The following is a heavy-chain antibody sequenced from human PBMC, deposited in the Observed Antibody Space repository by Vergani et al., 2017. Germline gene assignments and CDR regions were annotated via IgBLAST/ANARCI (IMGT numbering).Heavy chain of an antibody. CDR1: GFTFGDCA. CDR2: IRSKAYGGTT. J-gene: IGHJ6*03. V-gene: IGHV3-49*03. CDR3: TRVGGGSYYYYYMDV. Sequence: EVQLVESGGGLVQPGRSLRLSCTASGFTFGDCAMSWFRQAPGKGLEWVGFIRSKAYGGTTEYAASVKGRFTISRDDSKSIAYLQMNSLKTEDTAVYYCTRVGGGSYYYYYMDVWGKGTTVTVSS. D-gene: IGHD3-16*01.